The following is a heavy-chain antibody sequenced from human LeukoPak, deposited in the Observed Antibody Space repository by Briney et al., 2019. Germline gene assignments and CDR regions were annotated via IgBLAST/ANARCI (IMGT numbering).Heavy chain of an antibody. J-gene: IGHJ3*02. CDR1: GGSISSYY. D-gene: IGHD6-13*01. CDR2: IYYSGST. CDR3: ARVGIAAAPAAFDI. V-gene: IGHV4-59*01. Sequence: SETLSLTCTVSGGSISSYYWSWIRQPPGKGLEWIGYIYYSGSTNYNPSLKSRVTISVDTSKNQFSLKLSSVTAADTAVYYCARVGIAAAPAAFDIWGQGTMVTVTS.